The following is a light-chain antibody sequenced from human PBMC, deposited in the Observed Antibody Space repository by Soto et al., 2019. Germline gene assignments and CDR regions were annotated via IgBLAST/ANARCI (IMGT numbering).Light chain of an antibody. J-gene: IGKJ1*01. V-gene: IGKV1-39*01. CDR1: QSISSY. CDR2: AAS. CDR3: QQSYSTPQT. Sequence: DIQITQSPSSLSASVGERVTITCRASQSISSYLNWYQQKPRKAPKLLIYAASSLQSGVPSRFSGSGSGTDFTLTISSLQPEDFATYYCQQSYSTPQTFGQGTKVDIK.